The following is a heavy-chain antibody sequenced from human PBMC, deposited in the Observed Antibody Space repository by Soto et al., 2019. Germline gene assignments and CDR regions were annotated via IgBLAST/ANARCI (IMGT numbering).Heavy chain of an antibody. D-gene: IGHD2-8*01. CDR1: GVSISTYY. V-gene: IGHV4-59*08. J-gene: IGHJ4*02. CDR3: ARGGHCTNGVCSALDY. CDR2: IYYGGSA. Sequence: QVQLQESGPGLVKPSGTLSLTCTVSGVSISTYYWSWIRQPPGKGLAWIGYIYYGGSANYNPSLKSRVTISVDTSKKLFSLKLSSVTAADTAVYYCARGGHCTNGVCSALDYWGQGTLVTVSS.